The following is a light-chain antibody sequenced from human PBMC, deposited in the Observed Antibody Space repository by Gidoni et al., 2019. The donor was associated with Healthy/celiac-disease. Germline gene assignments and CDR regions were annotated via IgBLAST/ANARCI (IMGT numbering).Light chain of an antibody. Sequence: DIQMTQSPSTLSASVGDRVTITCRASQSISSWLAWYQQKPGKAPKLLIYKASSLESGVPSRFSGSGAGTEFTLTISSLQPDDFANYYCQKYNSYSTFGQGTKLEIK. J-gene: IGKJ2*01. CDR3: QKYNSYST. CDR2: KAS. CDR1: QSISSW. V-gene: IGKV1-5*03.